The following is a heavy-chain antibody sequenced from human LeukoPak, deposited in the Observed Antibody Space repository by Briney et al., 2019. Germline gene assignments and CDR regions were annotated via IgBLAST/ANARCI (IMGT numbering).Heavy chain of an antibody. D-gene: IGHD6-19*01. J-gene: IGHJ4*02. CDR2: IYYSGST. CDR1: GGSISSGGYY. CDR3: ARARGSGWYEDY. V-gene: IGHV4-31*03. Sequence: SQTLSLTCTVSGGSISSGGYYWSWIRQHPGKGLEWIGYIYYSGSTYYNPSLKSRVTISVDTPKNQFSLELSSVTAADTAVYYCARARGSGWYEDYWGQGTLVTVSS.